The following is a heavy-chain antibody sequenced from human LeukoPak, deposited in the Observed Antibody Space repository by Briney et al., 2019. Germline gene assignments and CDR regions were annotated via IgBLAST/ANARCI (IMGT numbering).Heavy chain of an antibody. CDR1: GGSISSSSDF. CDR3: ARGREWFYYYYGMDV. D-gene: IGHD3-3*01. Sequence: SETLSLTCTVSGGSISSSSDFWGWIRQPPGKGLEWIGRVYYSGSTYYNPSLKSRVTISVDTSKNQFSLKLSSVTAADTAVYYCARGREWFYYYYGMDVWGQGTTVTVSS. J-gene: IGHJ6*02. CDR2: VYYSGST. V-gene: IGHV4-39*01.